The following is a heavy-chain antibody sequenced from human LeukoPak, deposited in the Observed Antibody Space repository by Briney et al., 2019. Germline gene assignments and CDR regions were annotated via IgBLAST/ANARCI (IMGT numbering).Heavy chain of an antibody. V-gene: IGHV3-11*01. J-gene: IGHJ4*02. D-gene: IGHD3-10*01. CDR2: ISSSGSTI. Sequence: PGGSLRLSCAASGFTFSSYAMSWIRQAPGKGLEWVSYISSSGSTIYYADSVKGRFTISRDNAKNSLYLQMNSLRAEDTAVYYCARDKLAYYYGSGSHDFDYWGQGTLVTVSS. CDR1: GFTFSSYA. CDR3: ARDKLAYYYGSGSHDFDY.